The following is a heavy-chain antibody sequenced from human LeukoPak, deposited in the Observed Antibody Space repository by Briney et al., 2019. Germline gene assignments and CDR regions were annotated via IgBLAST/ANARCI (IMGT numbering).Heavy chain of an antibody. CDR2: IKEDGSEK. CDR1: GFSFSSYW. J-gene: IGHJ4*02. V-gene: IGHV3-7*01. Sequence: GGSLRLSCAGSGFSFSSYWMSWVRQAPGKVLEWVANIKEDGSEKNYVDSVKGRFTISRDNAKNSVYLQLNSLRAADTAVYYCARDKIVGASRFDYWGQGTLVTVSS. CDR3: ARDKIVGASRFDY. D-gene: IGHD1-26*01.